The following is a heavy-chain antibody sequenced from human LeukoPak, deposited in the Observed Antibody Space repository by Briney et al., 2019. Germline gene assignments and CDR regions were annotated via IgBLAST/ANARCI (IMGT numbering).Heavy chain of an antibody. J-gene: IGHJ4*02. CDR3: ARERDGRFFDY. D-gene: IGHD5-24*01. CDR2: INQDGSEK. CDR1: GLTFGSFW. Sequence: GRSLRLSCAVSGLTFGSFWMSWVRQAPGKGLEWVANINQDGSEKYFVDSVRGRFTISRDNSKNSLHLQMNTLRAEDTAVYCCARERDGRFFDYWGQGTLVTVSS. V-gene: IGHV3-7*01.